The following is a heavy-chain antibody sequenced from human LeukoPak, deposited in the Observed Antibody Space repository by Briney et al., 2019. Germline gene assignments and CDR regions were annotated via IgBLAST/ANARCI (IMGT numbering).Heavy chain of an antibody. CDR1: GFTVSSNY. CDR3: ARDGLASIGLDM. D-gene: IGHD3-3*02. CDR2: IYSGGST. J-gene: IGHJ3*02. V-gene: IGHV3-53*01. Sequence: GGSLRLSCAASGFTVSSNYMSWVRQAPGKGLEWVSVIYSGGSTYYADSVKGRFTISRDTSKNTLYLQMNSLRGEDTAIYYCARDGLASIGLDMWGQGTEVTVSS.